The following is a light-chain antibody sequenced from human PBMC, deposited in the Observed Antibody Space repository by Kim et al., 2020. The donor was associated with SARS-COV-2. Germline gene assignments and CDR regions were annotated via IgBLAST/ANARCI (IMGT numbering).Light chain of an antibody. CDR2: GST. CDR1: DSNIRTNT. CDR3: ASWDDILNGIL. Sequence: TISCSGSDSNIRTNTVNWYQHLPGTAPQLLIYGSTQRPSGVPDRFSGSKSGTSASLAISGLQSDDEADYYCASWDDILNGILFGGGTQLTVL. V-gene: IGLV1-44*01. J-gene: IGLJ2*01.